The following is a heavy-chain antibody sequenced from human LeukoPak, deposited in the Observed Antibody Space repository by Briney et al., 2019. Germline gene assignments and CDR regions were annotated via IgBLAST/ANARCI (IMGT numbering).Heavy chain of an antibody. D-gene: IGHD3-10*01. CDR1: GFTVSSNY. J-gene: IGHJ3*02. V-gene: IGHV3-53*01. Sequence: GGSLSLSCAASGFTVSSNYMSWVRQAPGKGLEWVSVIYSGGSTYYADSVKGRFTISRDNSKNTLYLQMNSLRAEDTAVYYCARDAGSRSYSAFDIWGQGTMVTVSS. CDR2: IYSGGST. CDR3: ARDAGSRSYSAFDI.